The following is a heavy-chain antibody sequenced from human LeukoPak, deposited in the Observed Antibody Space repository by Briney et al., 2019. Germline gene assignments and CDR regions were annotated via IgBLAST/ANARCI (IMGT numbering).Heavy chain of an antibody. V-gene: IGHV4-39*01. J-gene: IGHJ4*02. D-gene: IGHD3-22*01. Sequence: SETLSLTCTVSGGSISSSTTYYWGWIRQPPGKGLEWIGSVYYSGSTYYNPSLKSRVTRSVGTAKNQFSLKLRSVTAADTAVYYCARSREYFDSSGYYPLVDYWGQGTLVTVSS. CDR3: ARSREYFDSSGYYPLVDY. CDR1: GGSISSSTTYY. CDR2: VYYSGST.